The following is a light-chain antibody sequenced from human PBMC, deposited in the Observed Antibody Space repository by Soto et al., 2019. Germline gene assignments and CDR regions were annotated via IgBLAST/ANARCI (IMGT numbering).Light chain of an antibody. CDR3: QQYNNWPLT. V-gene: IGKV3-15*01. CDR2: GAS. J-gene: IGKJ4*01. Sequence: IVMTLSPPTLSVSPGVQATLSCRASQSDSSNLAWYQQKPGQAPRLLISGASTRATGIPARFSASGSGTEFTLTIGSLQSEDFAVYYCQQYNNWPLTFGGGTKVDIK. CDR1: QSDSSN.